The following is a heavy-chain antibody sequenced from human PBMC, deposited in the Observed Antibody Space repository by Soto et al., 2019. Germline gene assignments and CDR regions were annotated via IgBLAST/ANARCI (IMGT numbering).Heavy chain of an antibody. J-gene: IGHJ5*02. D-gene: IGHD3-22*01. V-gene: IGHV4-30-4*01. Sequence: PSETLSFACTVSGGSISSGDYYWSWIRQPPWKCLEWVGYIYYSGSTYYNPYLKSRLTISVDTSKNQFSLKLGSVPAADTRVDYCASQSYYDSGGYSFNWFDPWGEGPPVP. CDR1: GGSISSGDYY. CDR3: ASQSYYDSGGYSFNWFDP. CDR2: IYYSGST.